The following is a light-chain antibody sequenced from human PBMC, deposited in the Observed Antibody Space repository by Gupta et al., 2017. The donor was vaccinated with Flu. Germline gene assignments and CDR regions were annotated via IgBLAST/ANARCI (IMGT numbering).Light chain of an antibody. J-gene: IGKJ4*01. Sequence: ALGERATINCESSQSVLYSSNNENYLAWYQQKPGQPPKLLIYWASTRESGVPDRFSGSGSGTDFTLTISSLQAEDVAVYYCQQEYSSPLTFGGGTKVEIK. V-gene: IGKV4-1*01. CDR1: QSVLYSSNNENY. CDR3: QQEYSSPLT. CDR2: WAS.